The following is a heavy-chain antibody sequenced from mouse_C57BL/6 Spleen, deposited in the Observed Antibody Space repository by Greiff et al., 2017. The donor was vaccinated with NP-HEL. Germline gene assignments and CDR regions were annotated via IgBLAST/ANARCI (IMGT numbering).Heavy chain of an antibody. CDR2: ISYDGSN. J-gene: IGHJ3*01. D-gene: IGHD1-1*01. V-gene: IGHV3-6*01. Sequence: EVQLQQSGPGLVKPSQSLSLTCSVTGYSITSGYYWNWIRQFPGNKLEWMGYISYDGSNNYNPSLKNRISITRDTSKNQFFLKLNSVTTEDTATYYCARPHYYGSGAWFAYWGQGTLVTVSA. CDR3: ARPHYYGSGAWFAY. CDR1: GYSITSGYY.